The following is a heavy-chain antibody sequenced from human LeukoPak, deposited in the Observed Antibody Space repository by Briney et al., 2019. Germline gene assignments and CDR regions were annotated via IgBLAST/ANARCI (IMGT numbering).Heavy chain of an antibody. Sequence: GGSLRLSCLASGFTFSDNYMSWIRQAPGKGLQWVSYISSSSSYTNYRDSVKGRFTISRDNAKNSLYLQMNSLRAEDTAVYYCARGGYSYDDFVDFWGQGSLVTVSS. CDR2: ISSSSSYT. V-gene: IGHV3-11*06. D-gene: IGHD5-18*01. J-gene: IGHJ4*02. CDR3: ARGGYSYDDFVDF. CDR1: GFTFSDNY.